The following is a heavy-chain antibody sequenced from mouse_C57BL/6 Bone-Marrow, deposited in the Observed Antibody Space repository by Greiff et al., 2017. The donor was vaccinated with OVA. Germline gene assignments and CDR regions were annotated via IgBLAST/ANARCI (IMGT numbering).Heavy chain of an antibody. CDR1: GYTFTSYW. D-gene: IGHD2-4*01. J-gene: IGHJ2*01. CDR2: IHPNSGST. V-gene: IGHV1-64*01. Sequence: QVQLQQPGAELVKPGASVKLSCKASGYTFTSYWMHWVKQRPGQGLEWIGMIHPNSGSTNYNEKFKSKATLTVDKSSSTAYMQLSSLTSEDSAVYYCARRGDYDEGGSFDDWGKGTTLTVSS. CDR3: ARRGDYDEGGSFDD.